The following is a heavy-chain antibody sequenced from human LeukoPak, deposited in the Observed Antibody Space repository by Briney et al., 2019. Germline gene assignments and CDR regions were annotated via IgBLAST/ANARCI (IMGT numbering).Heavy chain of an antibody. Sequence: SETLSLTCAVYGGSFSGYYWSWIRQPPGKGLEWIGEINHSGSTNYNPSLKSRVTISVDTSKNQFSLKLSSVTAADTAVYYCARADKNYSNLLRPFYYYYGMGVWGQGTTVTVSS. CDR1: GGSFSGYY. V-gene: IGHV4-34*01. CDR3: ARADKNYSNLLRPFYYYYGMGV. CDR2: INHSGST. J-gene: IGHJ6*02. D-gene: IGHD4-11*01.